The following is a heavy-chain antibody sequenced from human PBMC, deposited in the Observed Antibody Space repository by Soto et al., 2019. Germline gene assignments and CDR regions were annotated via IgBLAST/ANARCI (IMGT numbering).Heavy chain of an antibody. V-gene: IGHV1-69*05. CDR1: GGTFSSYA. J-gene: IGHJ4*02. D-gene: IGHD2-2*01. Sequence: QVQLVQSGAEVKKPGSSVKVSCKASGGTFSSYAISWVRQAPGQGLEWMGGIIPIFGTANYAQKFQGRVTITXXEXTXXAYMELSSLRSEDTAVYYCARDSSWGVAPPYYFDYWGQGTLVTVSS. CDR2: IIPIFGTA. CDR3: ARDSSWGVAPPYYFDY.